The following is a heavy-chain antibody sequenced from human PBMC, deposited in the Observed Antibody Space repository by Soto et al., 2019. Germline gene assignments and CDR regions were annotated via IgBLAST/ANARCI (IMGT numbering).Heavy chain of an antibody. CDR1: GFTFSSYG. CDR3: AKVGIYYDSSGYYLNEPHAFDI. J-gene: IGHJ3*02. Sequence: PGGSLRLSCAASGFTFSSYGMHWVRQAPGKGLEWVAVISYDGSNKYYADSVKGRFTISRGNSKNTLYLQMNSLRAEDTAVYYCAKVGIYYDSSGYYLNEPHAFDIWGQGTMVTVSS. V-gene: IGHV3-30*18. CDR2: ISYDGSNK. D-gene: IGHD3-22*01.